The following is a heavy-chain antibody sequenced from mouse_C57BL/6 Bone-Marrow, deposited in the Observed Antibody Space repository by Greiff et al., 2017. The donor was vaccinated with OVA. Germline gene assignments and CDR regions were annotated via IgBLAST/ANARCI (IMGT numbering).Heavy chain of an antibody. Sequence: VQLQQSGPGLVKPSQSLSLTCSVTGYSITSGYYWNWIRQFPGNKLEWMGYISYDGSNNYNPSLKNRISITRDTSKNQFFLKLNSVTTEDTATYYCASSIITPYWYFDVWGTGTTVTVSS. V-gene: IGHV3-6*01. J-gene: IGHJ1*03. D-gene: IGHD1-1*01. CDR3: ASSIITPYWYFDV. CDR1: GYSITSGYY. CDR2: ISYDGSN.